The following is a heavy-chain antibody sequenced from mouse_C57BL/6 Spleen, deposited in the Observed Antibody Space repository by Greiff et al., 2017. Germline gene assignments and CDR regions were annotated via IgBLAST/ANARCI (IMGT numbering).Heavy chain of an antibody. V-gene: IGHV1-4*01. J-gene: IGHJ4*01. Sequence: VQGVESGAELARPGASVKMSCKASGYTFTSYTMHWVKQRPGQGLEWIGYINPSSGYTKYNQKFKDKATLTADKSSSTAYMQLSSLTSEDSAVYYCARVYAMDYWGQGTSVTVSS. CDR3: ARVYAMDY. CDR1: GYTFTSYT. CDR2: INPSSGYT.